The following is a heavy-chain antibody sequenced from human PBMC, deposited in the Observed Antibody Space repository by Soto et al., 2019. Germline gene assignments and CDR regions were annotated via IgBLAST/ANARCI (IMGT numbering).Heavy chain of an antibody. V-gene: IGHV3-66*01. J-gene: IGHJ5*02. CDR3: ARDYSISGSYAPWFDP. CDR1: RSTVSNNY. Sequence: EVQVVESGGGLVQPGGSLRLSCAVSRSTVSNNYMAWVRQAPGKGLEWVSSIYVNGNTYYGESVKGRFTISRDSSRNTVYLKMNSLRGEDTALYFCARDYSISGSYAPWFDPRGQGTLVSVSS. D-gene: IGHD3-16*01. CDR2: IYVNGNT.